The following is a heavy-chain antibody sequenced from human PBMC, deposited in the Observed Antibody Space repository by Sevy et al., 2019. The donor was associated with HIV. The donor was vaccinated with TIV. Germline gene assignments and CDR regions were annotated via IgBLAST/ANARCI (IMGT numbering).Heavy chain of an antibody. CDR1: GGSITSLY. Sequence: SETLSLTCTVSGGSITSLYWNWIRQPPGKGLEWIANIYYNGPITYNPSLKSRVTLSLDTSKNQFSLRLSSVTAADTAMYYCAGENAWGRGYSWGQGTLVTVSS. CDR2: IYYNGPI. D-gene: IGHD1-26*01. J-gene: IGHJ4*02. V-gene: IGHV4-59*08. CDR3: AGENAWGRGYS.